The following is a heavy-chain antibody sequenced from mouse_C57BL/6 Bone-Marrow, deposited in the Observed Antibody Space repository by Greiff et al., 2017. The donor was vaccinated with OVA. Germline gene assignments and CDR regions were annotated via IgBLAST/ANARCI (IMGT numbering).Heavy chain of an antibody. CDR1: GYTFTSYC. J-gene: IGHJ3*01. Sequence: QVQLQQPGAELVKPGASVTLSCKASGYTFTSYCMHWVKQRPGQGLEWIGMIHPNSGSTNYNEKFNSQATLTVDKSSSTAYMQLSSLTSEASAVYYCARATVVAGPFAYWGQGTLVTVSA. CDR3: ARATVVAGPFAY. D-gene: IGHD1-1*01. CDR2: IHPNSGST. V-gene: IGHV1-64*01.